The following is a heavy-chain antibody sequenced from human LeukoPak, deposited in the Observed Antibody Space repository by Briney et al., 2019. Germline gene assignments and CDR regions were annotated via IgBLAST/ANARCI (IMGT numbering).Heavy chain of an antibody. Sequence: PSETLSLTCGVSGGSISSSYWWSWVRQPPGKGLEWIGEIYHSGSTNYNPSLKSRVTISVDTSKNQFSLKLSSVTAADTAVYYCARRAYRFYGSGSYYNPRGYYYYMDVWGKGTTVTISS. D-gene: IGHD3-10*01. CDR3: ARRAYRFYGSGSYYNPRGYYYYMDV. CDR2: IYHSGST. V-gene: IGHV4-4*02. J-gene: IGHJ6*03. CDR1: GGSISSSYW.